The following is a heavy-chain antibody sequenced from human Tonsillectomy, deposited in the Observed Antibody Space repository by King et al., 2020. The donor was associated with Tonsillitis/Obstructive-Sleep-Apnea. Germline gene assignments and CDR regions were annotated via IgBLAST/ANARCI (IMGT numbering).Heavy chain of an antibody. J-gene: IGHJ4*02. V-gene: IGHV4-59*01. D-gene: IGHD3-3*01. CDR3: AGSKGSGSYFDY. CDR1: GDSINSYY. Sequence: VQLQDSGPGLVKPSETLSLTCTVSGDSINSYYWSWIRQPPGKGLEWIGYISYSGNTNYNPSLKSRVTISIDTSKNQFSLKLRSGTAADTAVYYCAGSKGSGSYFDYWGQGTLVTVSS. CDR2: ISYSGNT.